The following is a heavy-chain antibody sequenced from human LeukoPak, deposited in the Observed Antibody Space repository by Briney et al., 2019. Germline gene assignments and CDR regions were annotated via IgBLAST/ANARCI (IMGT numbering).Heavy chain of an antibody. V-gene: IGHV3-30*03. Sequence: PGGSLRLSCAASGFTFSTYGMHWVRQAPGKGLEWVTFISYDGSNKYYADSVMGRFTISRDNSKNTLYLQMNSLRPEDTAVYYCARVRGYNYGYNYWGQGTLVTVSS. CDR1: GFTFSTYG. CDR3: ARVRGYNYGYNY. CDR2: ISYDGSNK. D-gene: IGHD5-18*01. J-gene: IGHJ4*02.